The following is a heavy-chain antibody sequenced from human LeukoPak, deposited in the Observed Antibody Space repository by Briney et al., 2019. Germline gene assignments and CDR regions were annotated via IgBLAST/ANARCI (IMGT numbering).Heavy chain of an antibody. V-gene: IGHV3-33*08. D-gene: IGHD1-1*01. CDR2: IWYDGSNK. Sequence: PGGSPRLSCAASGFTFSSYGMHWVRQAPGKGLEWVAVIWYDGSNKYYADSVKGRFTISRDNSKNTLYLQMNSLRAEDTAVYYCARDRTSRILDYWGQGTLVTVSS. J-gene: IGHJ4*02. CDR3: ARDRTSRILDY. CDR1: GFTFSSYG.